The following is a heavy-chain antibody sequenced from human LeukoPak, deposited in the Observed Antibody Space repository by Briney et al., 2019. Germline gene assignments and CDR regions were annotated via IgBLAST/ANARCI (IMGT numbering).Heavy chain of an antibody. V-gene: IGHV4-59*08. CDR3: ARAREPFCSSTSCSSYYFDY. CDR2: VYYTGVT. CDR1: GGSISTYY. Sequence: SETLSLTCILSGGSISTYYWSWIRQHPGKGLEWIGYVYYTGVTNCNLPLTSRVTLSVHTSKNQFPLKLSSVTAADAAVYFCARAREPFCSSTSCSSYYFDYWGQGTLVTVSS. J-gene: IGHJ4*02. D-gene: IGHD2-2*01.